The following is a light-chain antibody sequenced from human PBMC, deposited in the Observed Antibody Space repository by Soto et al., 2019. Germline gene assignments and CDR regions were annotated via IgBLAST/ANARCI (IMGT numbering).Light chain of an antibody. J-gene: IGKJ5*01. CDR2: GAS. Sequence: EIVLTQSPGTLSLSPGERATLSCRASQSVSSSYLAWYQQKPGQAPRLLIYGASSRATGIPDRFSGSGSGTDFTLTISILEPEDFAVYYCQQYGISPPITFGQGTRLEIK. V-gene: IGKV3-20*01. CDR1: QSVSSSY. CDR3: QQYGISPPIT.